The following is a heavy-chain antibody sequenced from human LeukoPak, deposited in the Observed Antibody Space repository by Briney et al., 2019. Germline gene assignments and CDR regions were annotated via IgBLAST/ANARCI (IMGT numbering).Heavy chain of an antibody. CDR3: ARVSRDGYNYYYFDY. Sequence: SQTLSLTCTVSGGSISSGDYYWSWIRQPPGEGLEWIGCIYYSGSTYYNPSLKSRVTISVDTSKNQFSLKLSSVTAADTAVYYCARVSRDGYNYYYFDYWGQGTLVTVSS. CDR2: IYYSGST. V-gene: IGHV4-30-4*01. J-gene: IGHJ4*02. D-gene: IGHD5-24*01. CDR1: GGSISSGDYY.